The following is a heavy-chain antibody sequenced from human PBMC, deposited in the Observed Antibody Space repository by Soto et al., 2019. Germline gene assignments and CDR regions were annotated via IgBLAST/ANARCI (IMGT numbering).Heavy chain of an antibody. CDR2: ISSSSSYI. CDR3: AGAVSSSGWYDPFYMDV. J-gene: IGHJ6*03. Sequence: GGSLRLSCAASGFTFSSYSMNWVRQAPGKGLEWVSSISSSSSYIYYADSVKGRFTISRDNAKNSLYLQMNSLRAEDTAVYYCAGAVSSSGWYDPFYMDVWGKGTTVTVSS. D-gene: IGHD6-19*01. CDR1: GFTFSSYS. V-gene: IGHV3-21*01.